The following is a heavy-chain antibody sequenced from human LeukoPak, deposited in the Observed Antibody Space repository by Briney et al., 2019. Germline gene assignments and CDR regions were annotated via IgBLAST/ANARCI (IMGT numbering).Heavy chain of an antibody. CDR2: IKHDGGEK. CDR3: GYTNNFYH. D-gene: IGHD3-16*02. J-gene: IGHJ4*02. V-gene: IGHV3-7*01. CDR1: GLSFSGQW. Sequence: VESLRLSCVASGLSFSGQWLNWVRQAPGQGLEWVANIKHDGGEKYYVDSVKGRFTISRDDGQNSLSLHMNSVRAEDTAVYYCGYTNNFYHWGQGALVVVSA.